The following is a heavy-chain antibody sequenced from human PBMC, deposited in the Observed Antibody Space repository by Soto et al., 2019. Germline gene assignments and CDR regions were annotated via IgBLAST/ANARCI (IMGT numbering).Heavy chain of an antibody. J-gene: IGHJ4*02. Sequence: ASETLSLTCTVSGGSIRDYYWGWIRQSPGKGLEWIGYIYYTGTTKYNPSLKSRVTISVDSSKNQFSLKLDFVTAADTAVYYCARLGGYYQAFDAWGQGTLVTVSS. CDR3: ARLGGYYQAFDA. CDR2: IYYTGTT. CDR1: GGSIRDYY. D-gene: IGHD3-22*01. V-gene: IGHV4-59*08.